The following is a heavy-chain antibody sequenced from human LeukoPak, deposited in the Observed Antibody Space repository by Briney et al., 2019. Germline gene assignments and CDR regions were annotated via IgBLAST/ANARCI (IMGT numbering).Heavy chain of an antibody. CDR3: ARRTANYGGYDY. CDR2: INSDGSST. V-gene: IGHV3-74*01. J-gene: IGHJ4*02. CDR1: GFTFSNYW. Sequence: GGSLRLSRAASGFTFSNYWMHWVRQAPGKGLVWVSRINSDGSSTTYADSVKGRFTISRDNAKNTLYLQMSSLRAEDTAVYYCARRTANYGGYDYWGQGTLVTVSS. D-gene: IGHD2-21*01.